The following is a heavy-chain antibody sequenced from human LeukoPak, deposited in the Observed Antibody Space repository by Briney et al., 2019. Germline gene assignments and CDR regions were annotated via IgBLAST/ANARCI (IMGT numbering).Heavy chain of an antibody. CDR3: AKDRLPDSSGRYFDY. D-gene: IGHD3-22*01. CDR2: MRYDGSNK. Sequence: GGSLRLSCAASGFTFSSYGMHWVRQAPGKGLEWVAFMRYDGSNKYYADSVKGRFTISRDNSKNTLYLQMNSLRAEDTAVYYCAKDRLPDSSGRYFDYWGQGTLVTVSS. V-gene: IGHV3-30*02. CDR1: GFTFSSYG. J-gene: IGHJ4*02.